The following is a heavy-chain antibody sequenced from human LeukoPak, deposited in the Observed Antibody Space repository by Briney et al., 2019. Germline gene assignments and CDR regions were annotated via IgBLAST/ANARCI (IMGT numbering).Heavy chain of an antibody. J-gene: IGHJ4*02. CDR3: AAVVAAAGRFDY. Sequence: SVKVSCKASGFTFTSSAMQWVRQARGQRLEWIGWIVVGSGNTNYAQKFQERVTITRDMSTSTAYMELSSLRSEDTAVYYCAAVVAAAGRFDYWGQGTLVTVSS. CDR1: GFTFTSSA. D-gene: IGHD6-13*01. CDR2: IVVGSGNT. V-gene: IGHV1-58*02.